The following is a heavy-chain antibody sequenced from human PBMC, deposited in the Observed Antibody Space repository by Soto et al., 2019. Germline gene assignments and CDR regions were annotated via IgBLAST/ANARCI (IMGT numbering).Heavy chain of an antibody. D-gene: IGHD1-1*01. CDR1: GGSFSGYY. J-gene: IGHJ6*02. V-gene: IGHV4-34*01. CDR2: INHSGST. CDR3: ARGLNVRYYYGMDV. Sequence: SETLSLTCAVYGGSFSGYYWSWIRQPPGKGLEWIGEINHSGSTNYNPSLKSRVAISVDTSKNQFSLKLSSVTAADTAVYYCARGLNVRYYYGMDVWGQGTTVTVSS.